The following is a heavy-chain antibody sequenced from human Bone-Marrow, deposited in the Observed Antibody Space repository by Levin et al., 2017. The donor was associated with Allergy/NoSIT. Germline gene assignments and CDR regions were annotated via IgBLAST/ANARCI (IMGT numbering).Heavy chain of an antibody. V-gene: IGHV1-69*13. Sequence: ASVKVSCKASGGTFSSYAISWVRQAPGQGLEWMGGIIPIFGTANYAQKFQGRVTITADESTSTAYMELSSLRSEDTAVYYCARDSDQKYDFWSGYYASHNWFDPWGQGTLVTVSS. CDR1: GGTFSSYA. J-gene: IGHJ5*02. D-gene: IGHD3-3*01. CDR3: ARDSDQKYDFWSGYYASHNWFDP. CDR2: IIPIFGTA.